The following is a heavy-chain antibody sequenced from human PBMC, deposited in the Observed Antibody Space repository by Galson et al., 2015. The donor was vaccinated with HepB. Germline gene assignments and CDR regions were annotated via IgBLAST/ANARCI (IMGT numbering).Heavy chain of an antibody. Sequence: PALVKPTQTLTLTCTFSGFSLRVSGMGVGWIRQPPGKALEWFAFINWNDDKRYNPSLKNRLTIIKDTFKNQVVLRMTNMDPADTATYYCARSLGLVGPYFDYWGQGSPITVSS. D-gene: IGHD3/OR15-3a*01. CDR2: INWNDDK. CDR3: ARSLGLVGPYFDY. CDR1: GFSLRVSGMG. J-gene: IGHJ4*02. V-gene: IGHV2-5*01.